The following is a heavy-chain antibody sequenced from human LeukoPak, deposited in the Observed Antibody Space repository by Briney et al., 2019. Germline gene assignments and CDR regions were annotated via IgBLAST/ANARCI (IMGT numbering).Heavy chain of an antibody. J-gene: IGHJ5*02. D-gene: IGHD2-2*01. Sequence: ASVKVSCKASGYSFGIFGISWVRQAPGQGLEWMEWISAKNGNTKYAQNLQGRVTMTTDTPTSTAYMELRSLRSDDTAVYYCARVGVVVPAAWFDPWGQGTLVTVSS. CDR2: ISAKNGNT. CDR1: GYSFGIFG. CDR3: ARVGVVVPAAWFDP. V-gene: IGHV1-18*01.